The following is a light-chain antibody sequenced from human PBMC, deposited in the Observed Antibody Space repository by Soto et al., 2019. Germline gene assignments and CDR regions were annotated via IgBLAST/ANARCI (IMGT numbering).Light chain of an antibody. J-gene: IGKJ1*01. CDR1: QSIGSH. CDR3: QQRHNWPRT. CDR2: DAS. V-gene: IGKV3-11*01. Sequence: EIVLTQSPATLSLSPGGSATLSCRASQSIGSHLAWYQQKPGQGPRLLIYDASNRATGIPARFSASGSGTDFTVTITSLEPEDFAVYYCQQRHNWPRTFGQGTKVEIK.